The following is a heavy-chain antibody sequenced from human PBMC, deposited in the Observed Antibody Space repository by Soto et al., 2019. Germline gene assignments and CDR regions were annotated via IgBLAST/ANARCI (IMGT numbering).Heavy chain of an antibody. CDR1: GYTFTSYG. CDR2: ISAYNGNT. J-gene: IGHJ4*02. D-gene: IGHD2-2*02. Sequence: QVQLVQSGAEVKKPGASVKVSCKASGYTFTSYGISWVRQAPGQGLEWMGWISAYNGNTNYAQKLQGRVTMTTDTSTSTAYIELRSLRSDDTAVYYCARGIQYCSSTSCYNRPLDYWGQGTLVTVSS. V-gene: IGHV1-18*01. CDR3: ARGIQYCSSTSCYNRPLDY.